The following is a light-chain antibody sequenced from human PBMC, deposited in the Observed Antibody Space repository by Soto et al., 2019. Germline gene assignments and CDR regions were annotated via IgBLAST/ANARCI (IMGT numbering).Light chain of an antibody. Sequence: DIQMTQSPSTLSVSVGERVTITCRASQSISSWLAWYQQKPGKAPKLLIYKASSLESGVPSRFSGSGSGTEFTLTISSLQPDDFATYYCQQYNSYPGTFGQGTKVEIK. CDR1: QSISSW. J-gene: IGKJ1*01. V-gene: IGKV1-5*03. CDR3: QQYNSYPGT. CDR2: KAS.